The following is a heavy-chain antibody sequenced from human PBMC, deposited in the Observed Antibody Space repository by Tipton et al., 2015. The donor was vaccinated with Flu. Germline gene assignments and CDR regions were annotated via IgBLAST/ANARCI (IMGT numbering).Heavy chain of an antibody. J-gene: IGHJ4*02. V-gene: IGHV1-46*01. CDR1: GYTFTSYY. D-gene: IGHD1-1*01. CDR3: ARDVQLEGPLSTVPKNYFDY. Sequence: QLVQSGAEVKKPGASVKVSCKASGYTFTSYYMHWARQAPGQGLEWMGIINPSGGSTSYAQKFQGRVTMTRDTSTSTVYMELSSLRSEDTAVYYCARDVQLEGPLSTVPKNYFDYWGQGTLVTVSS. CDR2: INPSGGST.